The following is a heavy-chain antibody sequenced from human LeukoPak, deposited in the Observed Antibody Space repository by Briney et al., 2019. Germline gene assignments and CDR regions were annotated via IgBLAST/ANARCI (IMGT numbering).Heavy chain of an antibody. J-gene: IGHJ3*02. CDR3: ARLNWGLCVFDI. CDR1: GLTFSDYY. Sequence: KTGGSLRLSCATSGLTFSDYYMNWIRQAPGQGLDWISYIRSSSNYTNYADSMKGRFTISRDNAKNSLYLQMNSLRAEDTAVYYCARLNWGLCVFDIWGQGTVVTVSS. V-gene: IGHV3-11*03. CDR2: IRSSSNYT. D-gene: IGHD7-27*01.